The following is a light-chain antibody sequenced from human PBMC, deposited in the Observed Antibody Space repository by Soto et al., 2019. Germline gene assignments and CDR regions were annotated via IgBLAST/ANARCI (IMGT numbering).Light chain of an antibody. V-gene: IGKV1-5*03. Sequence: DIQMTQSPSTLSASVGDRVTITCRATQNINNYLAWYQQKPGKAPNLLIYQVSSLESGVPSRFSGSGSGTEFTLTISSVQRDDFATYYCQQYSRLWTFGQGTKVEV. CDR1: QNINNY. CDR2: QVS. J-gene: IGKJ1*01. CDR3: QQYSRLWT.